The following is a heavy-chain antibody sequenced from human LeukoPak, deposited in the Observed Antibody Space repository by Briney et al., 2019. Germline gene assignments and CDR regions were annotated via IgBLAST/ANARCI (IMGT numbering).Heavy chain of an antibody. J-gene: IGHJ4*02. CDR2: ISYDGRDK. CDR1: GFTFSDYA. Sequence: GGSLRLSCAASGFTFSDYAMHWVRQAPGKGLEWVSFISYDGRDKYYADSVMGRFTISRANSKNTLYLQMNSLRAEDTAVYYCARELVYCSGGSCYFFFDYWGQGTLVTVSS. CDR3: ARELVYCSGGSCYFFFDY. D-gene: IGHD2-15*01. V-gene: IGHV3-30*04.